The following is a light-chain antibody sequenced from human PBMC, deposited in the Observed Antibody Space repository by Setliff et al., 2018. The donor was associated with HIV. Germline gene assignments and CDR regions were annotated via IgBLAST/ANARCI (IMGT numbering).Light chain of an antibody. CDR1: SGDVGRYNL. V-gene: IGLV2-23*01. CDR3: CSNTGSNTYV. J-gene: IGLJ1*01. CDR2: QAS. Sequence: QSALTQPASVSGSPGQSITVSCTGTSGDVGRYNLVSWYQQQPGKPPKLMIYQASKRPSGVSNRFSGSKSGNTASLTISGLQAEDAADYYCCSNTGSNTYVFGTGTKVTVL.